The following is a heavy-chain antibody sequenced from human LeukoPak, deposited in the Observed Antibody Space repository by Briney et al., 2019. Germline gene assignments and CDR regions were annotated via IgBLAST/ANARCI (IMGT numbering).Heavy chain of an antibody. V-gene: IGHV4-59*08. Sequence: PSETLSLTCTVSGGSISSYYWSWIRQPPGKGLEWIGYIYYSGSTNYNPSLKSRVTISVDTSKNQFSLKLSSVTAADTAVYYCAGLSSVDRLGVDYWGQGTLVTVSS. CDR1: GGSISSYY. J-gene: IGHJ4*02. D-gene: IGHD5-12*01. CDR3: AGLSSVDRLGVDY. CDR2: IYYSGST.